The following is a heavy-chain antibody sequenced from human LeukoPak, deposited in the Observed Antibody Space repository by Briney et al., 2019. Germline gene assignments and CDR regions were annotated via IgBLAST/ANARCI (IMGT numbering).Heavy chain of an antibody. Sequence: GESLKISCKGSGYSFTSYWIGWVRQMPGKGLEWMGIIYPGDSDTRYSPSFQGQVTISADKSISTAYLQWSSLKASDTAMYYCARISPDDYGSGSPRDYFDYWGQGTLVTVSS. CDR3: ARISPDDYGSGSPRDYFDY. V-gene: IGHV5-51*01. CDR1: GYSFTSYW. CDR2: IYPGDSDT. D-gene: IGHD3-10*01. J-gene: IGHJ4*02.